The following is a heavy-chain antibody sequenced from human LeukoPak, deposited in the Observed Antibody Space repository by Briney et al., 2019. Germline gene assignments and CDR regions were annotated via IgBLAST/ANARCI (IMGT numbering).Heavy chain of an antibody. CDR3: ARVVAVAGDYYYYGMDV. Sequence: SVKVSCKASGGTFSSYAISWVRQAPGQGLEWMGGIIPIFGTANYAQKFQGRVTITADESTSTAYMELSSLRSEDTAVYYCARVVAVAGDYYYYGMDVWGQGTTVTVSS. D-gene: IGHD6-19*01. V-gene: IGHV1-69*13. CDR1: GGTFSSYA. CDR2: IIPIFGTA. J-gene: IGHJ6*02.